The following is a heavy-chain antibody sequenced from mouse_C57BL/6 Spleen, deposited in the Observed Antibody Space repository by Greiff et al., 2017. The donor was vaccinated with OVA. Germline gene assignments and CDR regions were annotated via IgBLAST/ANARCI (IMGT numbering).Heavy chain of an antibody. Sequence: EVKLMESGEGLVKPGGSLKLSCAASGFTFSSYAMSWVRQTPEKRLEWVAYISSGGDYIYYADTVKGRFTISRDNARNTLYLQMSSLKSEDTAMYYCTRGGYYGSSSLYYYAMDYWGQGTSVTVSS. V-gene: IGHV5-9-1*02. CDR3: TRGGYYGSSSLYYYAMDY. CDR1: GFTFSSYA. J-gene: IGHJ4*01. CDR2: ISSGGDYI. D-gene: IGHD1-1*01.